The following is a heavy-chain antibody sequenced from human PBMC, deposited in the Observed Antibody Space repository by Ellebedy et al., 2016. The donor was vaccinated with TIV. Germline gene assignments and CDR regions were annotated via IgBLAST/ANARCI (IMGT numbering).Heavy chain of an antibody. D-gene: IGHD3-10*01. J-gene: IGHJ3*02. Sequence: SETLSLXXTVSGGSISSGGYYWSWIRQHPGKGLEWIGYIYYSGSTYYNPSLKSRVTISVDRSKNQFSLKLSSVTAADTAVYYCAREYYYGSGRGSAFDIWGQGTMVTVSS. CDR1: GGSISSGGYY. CDR2: IYYSGST. CDR3: AREYYYGSGRGSAFDI. V-gene: IGHV4-31*03.